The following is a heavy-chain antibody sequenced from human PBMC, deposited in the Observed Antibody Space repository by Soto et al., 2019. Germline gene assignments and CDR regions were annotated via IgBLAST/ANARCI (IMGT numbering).Heavy chain of an antibody. V-gene: IGHV1-24*01. J-gene: IGHJ6*02. CDR3: AADIALERRGYYGMEV. CDR1: GYTLIELS. Sequence: QVQLVQSGAEVKKPGASVKVSCKVSGYTLIELSMHWVRQAPGKGLEWMGGFDPEDGETIYAQKLQGRVTMTEDTSTDTAHKELSSLRSEDTAVYYCAADIALERRGYYGMEVWGQGTTLTASS. CDR2: FDPEDGET. D-gene: IGHD1-1*01.